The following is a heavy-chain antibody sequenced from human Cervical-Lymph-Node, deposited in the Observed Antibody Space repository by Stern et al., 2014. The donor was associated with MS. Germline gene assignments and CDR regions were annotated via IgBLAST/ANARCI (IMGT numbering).Heavy chain of an antibody. CDR2: IYPGDSDT. CDR3: ARHGGPNWNHEAHNWFDP. CDR1: GYTFTTYW. J-gene: IGHJ5*02. Sequence: EVQLVESGAVMIKPGEPLRISCKGSGYTFTTYWIGWVRQVAGKGLEWMGVIYPGDSDTRYNPSLQGQVSISADKSITTAYLHFSSLKASDSAMYFCARHGGPNWNHEAHNWFDPWGQGTLVTVSS. D-gene: IGHD1-14*01. V-gene: IGHV5-51*03.